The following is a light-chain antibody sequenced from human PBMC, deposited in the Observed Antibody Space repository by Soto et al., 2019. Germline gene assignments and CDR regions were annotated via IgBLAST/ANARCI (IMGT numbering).Light chain of an antibody. CDR2: DAS. CDR3: HQSYSIPNT. J-gene: IGKJ2*01. V-gene: IGKV1-39*01. Sequence: DIQMTQSPSSLSASVGDRVTITCRASQSIDSHLSWYQQKPGKAPKLLIYDASSLQSGVPSTFSGGGSGTVFTLTISSLQPEDFATYFCHQSYSIPNTLGQGTKVEIK. CDR1: QSIDSH.